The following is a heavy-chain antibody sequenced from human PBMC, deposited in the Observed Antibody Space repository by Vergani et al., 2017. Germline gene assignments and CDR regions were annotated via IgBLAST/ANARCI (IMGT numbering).Heavy chain of an antibody. V-gene: IGHV3-30-3*01. CDR2: ISFDGTNE. J-gene: IGHJ4*02. D-gene: IGHD2-2*02. Sequence: QVQLVESGGGVVQPGTSLRLSCVVSGFALNRHTMHWVRQAPGKGLEWVVGISFDGTNEYYPDLVKGRFTISRDIAKNTLYLQVSSLRLEDTGVYHCVRVRGLCAGGRCYTEAWDYWGQGTPVTVSS. CDR3: VRVRGLCAGGRCYTEAWDY. CDR1: GFALNRHT.